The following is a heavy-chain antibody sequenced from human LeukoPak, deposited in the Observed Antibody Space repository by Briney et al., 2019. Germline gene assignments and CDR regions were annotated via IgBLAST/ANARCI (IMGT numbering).Heavy chain of an antibody. CDR3: ATGVVVVPAAKEGVEPSYWYFDL. CDR2: VDPEDGET. V-gene: IGHV1-69-2*01. Sequence: GATVKISCKASGYTFTDYYMHWVQQAPGKGLEWMGRVDPEDGETIYAEKFQGRVTITADTSTDTAYMELSSLRSEDTAVYYCATGVVVVPAAKEGVEPSYWYFDLWGRGTLVTVSS. D-gene: IGHD2-2*01. CDR1: GYTFTDYY. J-gene: IGHJ2*01.